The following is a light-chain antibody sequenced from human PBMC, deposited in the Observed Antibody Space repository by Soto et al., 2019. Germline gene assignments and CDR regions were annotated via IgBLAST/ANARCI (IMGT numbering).Light chain of an antibody. CDR1: QSVSSH. Sequence: EIVLTQSPGTLSLSPGERATLSCRASQSVSSHLAWYQQKPGQAPRLLIYDASNRATGIPARFSGSGSGTDFTLTISSLEPEDFAVYHCVQRTTCPWTCGRGSKVEIK. V-gene: IGKV3-11*01. CDR3: VQRTTCPWT. J-gene: IGKJ1*01. CDR2: DAS.